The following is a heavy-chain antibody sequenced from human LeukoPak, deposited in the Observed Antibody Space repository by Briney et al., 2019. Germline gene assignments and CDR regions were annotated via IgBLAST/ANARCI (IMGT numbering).Heavy chain of an antibody. D-gene: IGHD3-9*01. CDR1: GFTFSSYA. Sequence: PGGSLRLSCAASGFTFSSYAMSWVRQAPGKGLEWVSAIRGSGGSTYYADSVKGRFTISRDNSKNTLYLQMNSLRAEDTAVYYCAKGSDDILTGYSPPFDYWGQGTLVTVSS. CDR2: IRGSGGST. J-gene: IGHJ4*02. V-gene: IGHV3-23*01. CDR3: AKGSDDILTGYSPPFDY.